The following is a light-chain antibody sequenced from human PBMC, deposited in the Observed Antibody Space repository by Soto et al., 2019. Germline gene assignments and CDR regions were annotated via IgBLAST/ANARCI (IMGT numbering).Light chain of an antibody. CDR3: KQYNNXSNT. J-gene: IGKJ2*01. CDR2: KAS. V-gene: IGKV1-5*03. Sequence: DIHMTQSPSTRSASVGDRVTITCRASPSINRWLAWHKQKLGKAPKLLISKASSLESGVPSSLGASGYGTQFTLTLSRLQPDDFATYYCKQYNNXSNTSGQGTKV. CDR1: PSINRW.